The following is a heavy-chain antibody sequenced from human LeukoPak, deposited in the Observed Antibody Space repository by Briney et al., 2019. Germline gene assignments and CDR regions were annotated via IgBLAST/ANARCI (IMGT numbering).Heavy chain of an antibody. J-gene: IGHJ5*02. CDR3: ARRSVVGGNWFDP. V-gene: IGHV4-34*01. D-gene: IGHD2-2*01. CDR1: GGSFSGYY. Sequence: SETLSLTCAVYGGSFSGYYWSWIRQPPGKGLEWIGEINHSGSTNYNPSLKSRVTISVDTSKNQFSLKLSSVTAADTAVYYCARRSVVGGNWFDPWGQGTLATVSS. CDR2: INHSGST.